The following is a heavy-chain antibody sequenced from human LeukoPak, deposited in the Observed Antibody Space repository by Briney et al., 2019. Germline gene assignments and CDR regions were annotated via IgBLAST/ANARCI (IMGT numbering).Heavy chain of an antibody. CDR1: GGSFSGYY. Sequence: SEPLSLTFAVYGGSFSGYYWSWIRQPPGKGLEWIGEINHSGSTNYNPSLKSRVTISVDTSKNQFSLKLSSVTAADTAVYYCARIKTPRYCSSTSCESSYFDYWGQGTLVTVSS. D-gene: IGHD2-2*01. V-gene: IGHV4-34*01. J-gene: IGHJ4*02. CDR2: INHSGST. CDR3: ARIKTPRYCSSTSCESSYFDY.